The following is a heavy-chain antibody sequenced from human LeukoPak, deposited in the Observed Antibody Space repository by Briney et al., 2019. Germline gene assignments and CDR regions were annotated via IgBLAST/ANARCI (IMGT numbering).Heavy chain of an antibody. CDR1: GFTFSSYG. J-gene: IGHJ6*03. D-gene: IGHD4-11*01. V-gene: IGHV3-48*04. Sequence: QPGGSLRLSCAASGFTFSSYGMHWVRQAPGKGLEWVSSISGSSATIYYADSVKGRFTISRDNAENSLYLHMNSLRAGDTAVYYCARSRPNDYSNFGFSVPYYYMDVWGKGTTVTVSS. CDR3: ARSRPNDYSNFGFSVPYYYMDV. CDR2: ISGSSATI.